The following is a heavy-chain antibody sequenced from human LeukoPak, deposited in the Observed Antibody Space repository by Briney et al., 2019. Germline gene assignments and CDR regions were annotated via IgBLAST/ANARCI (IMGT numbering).Heavy chain of an antibody. Sequence: ASVKVSCKASGYTFTGYYMHWVRQAPGQGLEWMGWINPNSGGTNYAQKFQGRVTMTRDTSISTAYMELSRLRSDDTAVYYCARIRFAKPPFYYYYYMDVWGKGTTVTVSS. CDR1: GYTFTGYY. J-gene: IGHJ6*03. CDR3: ARIRFAKPPFYYYYYMDV. V-gene: IGHV1-2*02. CDR2: INPNSGGT. D-gene: IGHD3-3*01.